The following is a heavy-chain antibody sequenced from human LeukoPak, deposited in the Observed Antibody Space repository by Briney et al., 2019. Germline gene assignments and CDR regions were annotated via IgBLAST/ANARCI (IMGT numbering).Heavy chain of an antibody. CDR3: ARCERRGSYYFVYYYYMDV. Sequence: PSETLSLTWPVAGGSISSTYWSWIRQPPGKGLEWIGHIFYSGCTYSNPSFKSRVTFSVEAPKERFSRKLRAGTAADTAVYYCARCERRGSYYFVYYYYMDVWGKGTTVTVSS. D-gene: IGHD1-26*01. CDR2: IFYSGCT. J-gene: IGHJ6*03. V-gene: IGHV4-59*01. CDR1: GGSISSTY.